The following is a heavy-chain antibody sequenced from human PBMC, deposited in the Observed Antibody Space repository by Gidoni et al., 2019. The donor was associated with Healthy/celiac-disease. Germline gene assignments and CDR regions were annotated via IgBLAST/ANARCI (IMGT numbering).Heavy chain of an antibody. D-gene: IGHD6-19*01. Sequence: QVQLVQSGAEVKKPGCSVKVSCKASGGTFSSYAISWVRQAPGQGLEWMGRIIPVLGIANYAKKFQGRVTITAEKSRSTAYMELSSLRSEDTAVYYCARVLIAVAGHQRAFDIWGQGTMVTVSS. CDR3: ARVLIAVAGHQRAFDI. CDR2: IIPVLGIA. CDR1: GGTFSSYA. J-gene: IGHJ3*02. V-gene: IGHV1-69*04.